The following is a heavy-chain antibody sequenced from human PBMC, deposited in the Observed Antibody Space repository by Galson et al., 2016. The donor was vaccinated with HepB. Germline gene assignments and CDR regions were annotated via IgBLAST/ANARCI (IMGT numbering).Heavy chain of an antibody. Sequence: SLRLSCAASGFTFSSFAMSWVRQAPGKGLEWVPSIYGGGNDPSYADSVKGRFTISRDNSKNTLYLQMSSLRVEDTAIYYSAKAKTRGGFGNYNYMDVWGKGTTVTVSS. V-gene: IGHV3-23*05. D-gene: IGHD3-16*01. CDR3: AKAKTRGGFGNYNYMDV. CDR1: GFTFSSFA. CDR2: IYGGGNDP. J-gene: IGHJ6*03.